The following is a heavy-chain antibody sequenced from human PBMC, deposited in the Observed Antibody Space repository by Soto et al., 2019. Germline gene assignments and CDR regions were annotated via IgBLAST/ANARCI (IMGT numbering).Heavy chain of an antibody. Sequence: PGGSLRLSCAASGFTFSSYGMHWVRQAPGKGLEWVAVISYDGSNKYYADSVKGRFTISRDNSKNTLYLQMNSLRAEDTAVYYCAKGASLGLWNDYSYFDYWGQGTLVTVS. CDR2: ISYDGSNK. J-gene: IGHJ4*02. CDR1: GFTFSSYG. D-gene: IGHD1-1*01. V-gene: IGHV3-30*18. CDR3: AKGASLGLWNDYSYFDY.